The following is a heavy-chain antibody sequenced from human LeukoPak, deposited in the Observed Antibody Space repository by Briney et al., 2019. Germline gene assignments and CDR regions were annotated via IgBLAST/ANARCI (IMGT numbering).Heavy chain of an antibody. D-gene: IGHD1/OR15-1a*01. CDR1: GYTFTSYG. CDR3: ASGRENKGYYYYGMDV. J-gene: IGHJ6*02. CDR2: ISAYNGNT. V-gene: IGHV1-18*01. Sequence: GASVKVSCKASGYTFTSYGISWVRQAPGQGLERMGWISAYNGNTNYAQKLQGRVTMTTDTSTSTAYMELRSLRSDDTAVYYCASGRENKGYYYYGMDVWGQGTTVTVSS.